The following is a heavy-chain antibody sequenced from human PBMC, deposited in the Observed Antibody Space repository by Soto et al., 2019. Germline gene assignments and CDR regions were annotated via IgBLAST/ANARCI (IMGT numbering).Heavy chain of an antibody. CDR2: ISGSGGST. CDR3: ATEGLYRSSWYNRFDP. Sequence: AGSLRVSCSPSGFTFITYSMSCVRTAPGKGLEWVSAISGSGGSTYYADSVKGRFTISRDNSKNTLYLQMNSLRAEDTAVYYCATEGLYRSSWYNRFDPWGQGTLVT. V-gene: IGHV3-23*01. D-gene: IGHD6-13*01. CDR1: GFTFITYS. J-gene: IGHJ5*02.